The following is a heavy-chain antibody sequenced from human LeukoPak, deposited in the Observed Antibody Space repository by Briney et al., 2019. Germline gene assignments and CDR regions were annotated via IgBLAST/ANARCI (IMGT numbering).Heavy chain of an antibody. CDR2: ITSSSYSM. CDR1: GFTFSDYY. D-gene: IGHD1-1*01. Sequence: KSGGSLRLSCAASGFTFSDYYMAWIRQAPGKGLEWISYITSSSYSMYYADSVEGRFTISRDNAEGSVFLQMDGLRVEDTAVYYCARGYRENAFDIWGQGTMVTVSS. V-gene: IGHV3-11*01. J-gene: IGHJ3*02. CDR3: ARGYRENAFDI.